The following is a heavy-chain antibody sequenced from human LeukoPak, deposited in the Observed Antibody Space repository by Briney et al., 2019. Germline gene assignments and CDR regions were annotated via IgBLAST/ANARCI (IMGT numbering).Heavy chain of an antibody. Sequence: PSETLSLTCAVSGGSISSGGYSWSWIRQPPGKGLEWIGYIYYSGSTNYNPSLKSRVTISVDTSKNQFSLKLSSVTAADTAVYYCARVESGSYYSYYYYYYMDVWGKGTTVTISS. CDR3: ARVESGSYYSYYYYYYMDV. CDR1: GGSISSGGYS. D-gene: IGHD1-26*01. J-gene: IGHJ6*03. V-gene: IGHV4-61*08. CDR2: IYYSGST.